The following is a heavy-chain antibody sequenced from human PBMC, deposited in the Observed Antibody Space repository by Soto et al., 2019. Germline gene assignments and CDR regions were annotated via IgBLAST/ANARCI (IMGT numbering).Heavy chain of an antibody. CDR1: GFTFSSYA. V-gene: IGHV3-23*01. CDR3: AKRGYSSGWYVGGFDY. J-gene: IGHJ4*02. CDR2: ISGSGGST. D-gene: IGHD6-19*01. Sequence: PVESLSLSCAASGFTFSSYAMSWVRPAPWKGLEWVAAISGSGGSTYYADSVKGRFTISRDNSKNTLYLQMNSLRAEDTAVYYCAKRGYSSGWYVGGFDYWGQGTLVTVSS.